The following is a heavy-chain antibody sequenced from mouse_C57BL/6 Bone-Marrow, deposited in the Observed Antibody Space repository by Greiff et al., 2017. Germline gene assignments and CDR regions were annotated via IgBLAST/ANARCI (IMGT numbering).Heavy chain of an antibody. J-gene: IGHJ1*03. CDR1: GYTFTSYW. CDR3: ASPLCYGSSYWYFDV. Sequence: VQLQQSGAELVRPGTSVKLSCKASGYTFTSYWMHWVKQRPGQGLEWIGVIDPSDSYTNYNQKFKGKATLTVDTYSSTAYMQLSSLTSEDSAVYYCASPLCYGSSYWYFDVWGTGTTVTVSS. CDR2: IDPSDSYT. V-gene: IGHV1-59*01. D-gene: IGHD1-1*01.